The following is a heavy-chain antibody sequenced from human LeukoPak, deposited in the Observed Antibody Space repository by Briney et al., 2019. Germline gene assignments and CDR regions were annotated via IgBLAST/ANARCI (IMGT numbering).Heavy chain of an antibody. V-gene: IGHV4-39*07. Sequence: SETLSLTCTVSGGSISSTSYYWGWIRQPPGKGLEWIGTISYSGTTYYNPSLKSRVTLSVDTSENQFSLRLSSVTAADTVVYYCASAGHDGIGYKVCWGQGTLVTVSS. D-gene: IGHD3-22*01. J-gene: IGHJ4*02. CDR1: GGSISSTSYY. CDR2: ISYSGTT. CDR3: ASAGHDGIGYKVC.